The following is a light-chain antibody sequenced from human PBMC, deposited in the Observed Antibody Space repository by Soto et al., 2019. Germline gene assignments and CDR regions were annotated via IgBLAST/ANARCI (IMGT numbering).Light chain of an antibody. V-gene: IGLV1-40*01. J-gene: IGLJ1*01. CDR3: CSYAGSYTYV. Sequence: QSVLTQTPSVSGAPGQKITMSCTGSSSNIGAGYDVHWYQQVPGAAPRLLIYADNNRPSGVPDRFSASKSGTSASLVITGLQAEDEADYYCCSYAGSYTYVFGTGTQLTVL. CDR1: SSNIGAGYD. CDR2: ADN.